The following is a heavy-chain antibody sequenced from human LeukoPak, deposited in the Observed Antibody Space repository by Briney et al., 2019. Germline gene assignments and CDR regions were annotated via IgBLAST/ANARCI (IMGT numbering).Heavy chain of an antibody. J-gene: IGHJ4*02. Sequence: PGRSLRLSCAASGFTFDDYAMHWVRQAPGKGLEWVSGISWNSGSIGYADSVKGRFTISRDNSKNTLYLQMNSLRAEDTAVYFCANVYYYGSGSYESRYFDYWGQGTLVTVSS. CDR1: GFTFDDYA. CDR3: ANVYYYGSGSYESRYFDY. V-gene: IGHV3-9*01. D-gene: IGHD3-10*01. CDR2: ISWNSGSI.